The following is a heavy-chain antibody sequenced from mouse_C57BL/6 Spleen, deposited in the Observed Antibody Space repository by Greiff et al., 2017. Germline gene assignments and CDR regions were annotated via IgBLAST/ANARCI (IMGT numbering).Heavy chain of an antibody. CDR1: GYTFTSYW. CDR2: IPPNSDST. CDR3: ARPGSRTGFDY. J-gene: IGHJ2*01. Sequence: QVQLQQPGAELVQPGASVKLSCKASGYTFTSYWMPWVQQRPGQGLEWVGMIPPNSDSTNYNETFKSKATLTVDKSSSTAYMQLSSLTSEDSAVDYCARPGSRTGFDYWGQGTTLTVSS. V-gene: IGHV1-64*01. D-gene: IGHD1-1*01.